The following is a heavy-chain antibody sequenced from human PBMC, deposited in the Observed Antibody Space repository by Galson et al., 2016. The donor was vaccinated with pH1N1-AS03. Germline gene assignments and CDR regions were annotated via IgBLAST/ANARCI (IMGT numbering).Heavy chain of an antibody. CDR3: ARHRQSETYSRPFDV. CDR1: GYDFINYW. CDR2: IDPRDSDA. Sequence: QSGAEVKKPGESLKISCKASGYDFINYWIGWVRQMPGKGLEWMGVIDPRDSDARYSSSFQGQVTISADKSITTAHMQWGSLKASDTGMYFCARHRQSETYSRPFDVGGQGTMVTVSS. V-gene: IGHV5-51*01. J-gene: IGHJ3*01. D-gene: IGHD2-21*01.